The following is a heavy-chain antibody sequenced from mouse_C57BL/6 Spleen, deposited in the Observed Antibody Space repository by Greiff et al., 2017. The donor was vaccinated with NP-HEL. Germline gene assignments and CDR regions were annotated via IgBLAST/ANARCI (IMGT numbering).Heavy chain of an antibody. CDR3: AAQVFYAVDY. J-gene: IGHJ4*01. Sequence: VQLQQPGAELVKPGASVKMSCKASGYTFTSYWITWVKQRPGQGLEWIGDIYPGSGSTNYNEKFKGKATLTVDTSSSTAYMQLSSLTSEDAAVYYCAAQVFYAVDYWGQGTSVTVSS. CDR2: IYPGSGST. V-gene: IGHV1-55*01. D-gene: IGHD3-2*02. CDR1: GYTFTSYW.